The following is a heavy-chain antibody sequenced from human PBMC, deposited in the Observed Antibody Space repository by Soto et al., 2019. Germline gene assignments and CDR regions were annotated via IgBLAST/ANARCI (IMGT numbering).Heavy chain of an antibody. D-gene: IGHD6-19*01. CDR2: ISGSGGST. CDR1: GFTFSSYA. Sequence: VWSLRLSCAASGFTFSSYAMSWVRQAPGKGLEWVSAISGSGGSTYYADSVKGRFTISRDNSKNTLYLQMNSLRAEETAVYYCATEQWLVLYHYGMDVWGQGTTVTVSS. V-gene: IGHV3-23*01. J-gene: IGHJ6*02. CDR3: ATEQWLVLYHYGMDV.